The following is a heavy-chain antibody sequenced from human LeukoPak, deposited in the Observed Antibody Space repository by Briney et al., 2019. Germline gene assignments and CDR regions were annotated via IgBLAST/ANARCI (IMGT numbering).Heavy chain of an antibody. V-gene: IGHV1-2*02. Sequence: ASVKVSCKASGYTFTGDYIHWVRQAPGQGLEWMGWINPDSGSTNYAQKFQGRVTMTRDTSISTAPMELSRLKSDDTAVYYCARESFDRYSDYWGQGTLVTVSS. CDR3: ARESFDRYSDY. CDR1: GYTFTGDY. CDR2: INPDSGST. D-gene: IGHD3-16*02. J-gene: IGHJ4*02.